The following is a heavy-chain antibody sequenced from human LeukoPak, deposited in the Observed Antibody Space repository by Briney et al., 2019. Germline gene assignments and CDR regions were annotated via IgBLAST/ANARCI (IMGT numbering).Heavy chain of an antibody. V-gene: IGHV3-15*01. J-gene: IGHJ4*02. D-gene: IGHD6-13*01. CDR3: TPIGYSSLWD. CDR1: GFTSSNAW. CDR2: INSKTDGGTT. Sequence: GSLRLSCAASGFTSSNAWMSWVREAPGQGLEWVGCINSKTDGGTTDYAAPVKGRFTISRDDSKNTLYLQMNSLKTEDTAVYYCTPIGYSSLWDWGQGTLVTVSS.